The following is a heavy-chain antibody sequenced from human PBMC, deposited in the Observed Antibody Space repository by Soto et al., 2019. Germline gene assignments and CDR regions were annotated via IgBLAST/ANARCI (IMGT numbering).Heavy chain of an antibody. CDR2: MSRTGDNT. Sequence: GGSLRLSCAASGFTFSIYAMTWVRQSPGKGLEWVSSMSRTGDNTYYADSVKGRFTISRDNSKNTLYLQMNSLRAEDTAVYYCARKNVVVLGNYGFLWGQGTLVTVSS. D-gene: IGHD2-15*01. CDR1: GFTFSIYA. CDR3: ARKNVVVLGNYGFL. J-gene: IGHJ4*02. V-gene: IGHV3-23*01.